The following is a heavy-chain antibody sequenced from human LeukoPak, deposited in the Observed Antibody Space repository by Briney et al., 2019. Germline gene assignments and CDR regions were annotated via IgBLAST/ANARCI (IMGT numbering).Heavy chain of an antibody. CDR1: GYTFNAYY. Sequence: ATVKLSCKVSGYTFNAYYMHWVRQPPGQGLEWMGYINSNSGGTTYAQKFQRSDNMNRDTYTHTVQMELSRLSSDDTAVYYCARGRGYYKNSGKENFDYWGQGTLVTVSS. V-gene: IGHV1-2*02. CDR2: INSNSGGT. J-gene: IGHJ4*02. CDR3: ARGRGYYKNSGKENFDY. D-gene: IGHD3-9*01.